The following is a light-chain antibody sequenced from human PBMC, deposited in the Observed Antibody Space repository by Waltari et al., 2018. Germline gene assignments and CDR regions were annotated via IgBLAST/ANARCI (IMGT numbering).Light chain of an antibody. Sequence: IILTQSPGTLSLSPWERATLSCRASQSISRYLAWYKQKPGQAPRLLIYGASTRATGIPDRFSGSGSGTDFSLTISGLEPEDSAVYYCQHHFRLPATFGQGTKVEIK. J-gene: IGKJ1*01. CDR2: GAS. CDR3: QHHFRLPAT. V-gene: IGKV3-20*01. CDR1: QSISRY.